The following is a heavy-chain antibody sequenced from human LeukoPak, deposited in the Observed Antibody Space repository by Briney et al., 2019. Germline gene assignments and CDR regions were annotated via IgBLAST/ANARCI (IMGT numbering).Heavy chain of an antibody. J-gene: IGHJ4*02. D-gene: IGHD3-3*01. CDR2: IFYSGST. CDR1: GGSISTYC. V-gene: IGHV4-59*01. Sequence: SETLFLTCAVSGGSISTYCWSWIRQPPGKGLEWIGYIFYSGSTNYNPSLKSRVTISVDTSKNQFSLKLSSVTAADTAVYYCVRSDDFWSGYYGYWGQGTLVTVSS. CDR3: VRSDDFWSGYYGY.